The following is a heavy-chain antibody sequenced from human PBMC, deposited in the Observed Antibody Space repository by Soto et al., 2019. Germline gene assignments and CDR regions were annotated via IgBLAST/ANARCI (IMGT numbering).Heavy chain of an antibody. V-gene: IGHV3-74*01. CDR1: GFTFSSYW. D-gene: IGHD3-22*01. Sequence: EVQLVESGGGLVQPGGSLTLSCAASGFTFSSYWMHWVRQAPGKGLVWVARIKSDGSGTIYADSVKGRLTISRDNARNTLFRRMNSLRAEDMAVYFCARGDGDYYDGNGYLGRHWGQGTLVTVSS. CDR3: ARGDGDYYDGNGYLGRH. CDR2: IKSDGSGT. J-gene: IGHJ4*02.